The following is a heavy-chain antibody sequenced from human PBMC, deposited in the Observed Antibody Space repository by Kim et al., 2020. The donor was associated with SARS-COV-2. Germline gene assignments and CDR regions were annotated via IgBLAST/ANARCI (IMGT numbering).Heavy chain of an antibody. CDR3: AKDLDYNGYYYDSSGYLLGY. Sequence: GGSLRLSCAASGFTFSSYAMSWVRQAPGKGLEWVSAISGSGGSTYYADSVKGRFTISRDNSKNTLYLQMNSLRAEDTAVYYCAKDLDYNGYYYDSSGYLLGYWGQGTLVTVSS. CDR2: ISGSGGST. V-gene: IGHV3-23*01. J-gene: IGHJ4*02. CDR1: GFTFSSYA. D-gene: IGHD3-22*01.